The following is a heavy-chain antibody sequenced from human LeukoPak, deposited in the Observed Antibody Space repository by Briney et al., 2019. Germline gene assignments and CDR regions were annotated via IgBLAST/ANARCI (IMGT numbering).Heavy chain of an antibody. J-gene: IGHJ4*02. V-gene: IGHV4-30-4*08. D-gene: IGHD3-22*01. CDR1: GGSISSGDYY. CDR3: AAERRYYYDSSGYHPLYFDY. CDR2: IYYSGST. Sequence: SETLSLTCTVSGGSISSGDYYWSWIRRPPGKGLEWIGYIYYSGSTYYNPSLKSRVTISVDTSKNQFSLKLSSVTAADTAVYYCAAERRYYYDSSGYHPLYFDYWGQGTLVTVSS.